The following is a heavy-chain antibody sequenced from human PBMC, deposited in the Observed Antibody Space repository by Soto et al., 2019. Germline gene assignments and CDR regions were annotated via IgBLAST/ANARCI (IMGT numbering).Heavy chain of an antibody. V-gene: IGHV3-15*07. D-gene: IGHD3-22*01. Sequence: GGSLRLSCAASGFTFSNAWMNWVRQAPGKGLEWVGRIKSKTDGGTTDYAAPVKGRFTISRDDSKNTLYLQMNSLKTEDTAVYYCTLTYYYDSSGYYEVDYWGQGTLVTVSS. CDR1: GFTFSNAW. CDR2: IKSKTDGGTT. CDR3: TLTYYYDSSGYYEVDY. J-gene: IGHJ4*02.